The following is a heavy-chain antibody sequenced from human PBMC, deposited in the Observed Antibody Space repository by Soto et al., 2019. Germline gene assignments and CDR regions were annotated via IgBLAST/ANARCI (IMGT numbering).Heavy chain of an antibody. J-gene: IGHJ3*02. Sequence: ASVKVSCKASGYTFTSYGISWVRQAPGQGLEWMGWISAYNGNTNYAQKLQGRVTITTDTSTSTAYMELRSLRSDDTAVYYCARDQTYIVLMVYAPRGAFDIWGQGTMVTVSS. CDR2: ISAYNGNT. D-gene: IGHD2-8*01. CDR1: GYTFTSYG. CDR3: ARDQTYIVLMVYAPRGAFDI. V-gene: IGHV1-18*01.